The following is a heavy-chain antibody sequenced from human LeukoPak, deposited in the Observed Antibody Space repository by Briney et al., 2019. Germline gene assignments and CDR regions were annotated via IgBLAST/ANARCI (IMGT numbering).Heavy chain of an antibody. D-gene: IGHD6-13*01. CDR1: GFTFSSYA. CDR3: AILPGYSSGWYEVNY. V-gene: IGHV3-23*01. CDR2: ISGSGGST. Sequence: GGSLRLSCAASGFTFSSYAMSWVRQAPGKGLEWVSEISGSGGSTYYADSVKGRFTISRDNSRNTLYLQMNSPRAEDTAVYYCAILPGYSSGWYEVNYWGQGTLVTVSP. J-gene: IGHJ4*02.